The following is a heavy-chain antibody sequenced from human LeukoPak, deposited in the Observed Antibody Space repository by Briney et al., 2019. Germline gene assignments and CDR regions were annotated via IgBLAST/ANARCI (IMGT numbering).Heavy chain of an antibody. CDR2: IYYSGST. Sequence: SETLSLTCTVSGGSISSGGHYWSWIRQHPGKGLEWIVYIYYSGSTYYNPSLKSRVTISVDTSKNQFSLKLSSVTAADTAVYYCARERRIAAAGTFDYWGQGTLVTVSS. J-gene: IGHJ4*02. D-gene: IGHD6-13*01. CDR1: GGSISSGGHY. CDR3: ARERRIAAAGTFDY. V-gene: IGHV4-31*03.